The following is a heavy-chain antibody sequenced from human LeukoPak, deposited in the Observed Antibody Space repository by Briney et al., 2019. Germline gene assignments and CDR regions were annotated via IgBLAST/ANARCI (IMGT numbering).Heavy chain of an antibody. Sequence: PGGSLRLSCAASGFTFSSYGMHWVRQAPGKGLDGVAVIWYDGSNKYYADSVKGRFTISRDNSKNTLYLQMNSLRAEDTAVYYCAKNEPDYGDYGWDYYYYGMDVWGQGTTVTVSS. CDR1: GFTFSSYG. CDR3: AKNEPDYGDYGWDYYYYGMDV. J-gene: IGHJ6*02. D-gene: IGHD4-17*01. V-gene: IGHV3-33*06. CDR2: IWYDGSNK.